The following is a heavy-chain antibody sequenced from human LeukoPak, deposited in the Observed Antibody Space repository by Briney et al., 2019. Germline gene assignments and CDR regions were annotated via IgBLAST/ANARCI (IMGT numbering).Heavy chain of an antibody. J-gene: IGHJ4*02. CDR3: ARGILTPQGY. CDR2: IKQEGSEK. V-gene: IGHV3-7*01. CDR1: GFTFSNFW. Sequence: GSLRLSCAASGFTFSNFWMNWVRQAPGKGLELVANIKQEGSEKYYVDSVRGRFTISRDNAKNSLYLQMNSLRAEDTPVYYCARGILTPQGYWGQGTLLTVSS. D-gene: IGHD1-14*01.